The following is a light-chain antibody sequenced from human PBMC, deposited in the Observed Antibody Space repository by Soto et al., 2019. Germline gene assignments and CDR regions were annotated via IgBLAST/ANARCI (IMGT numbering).Light chain of an antibody. V-gene: IGKV1-33*01. CDR3: QQYDNLWT. Sequence: DIQMTQSPSSLSASVGDRVTITCQASQDITKYLNWYQQKRGKAPKLLIYDASNLETGVPSRFSGSGSETDFTFTISSLQPEDVATYYCQQYDNLWTFGQGTKVEIK. CDR1: QDITKY. J-gene: IGKJ1*01. CDR2: DAS.